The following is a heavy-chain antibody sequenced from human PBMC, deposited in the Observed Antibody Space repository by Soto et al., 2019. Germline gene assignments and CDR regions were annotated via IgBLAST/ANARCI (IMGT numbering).Heavy chain of an antibody. CDR2: INPYSGGA. CDR1: GYTFTGYF. CDR3: ARVIRGAYYNSPLDT. J-gene: IGHJ5*02. V-gene: IGHV1-2*02. D-gene: IGHD3-10*01. Sequence: VASVKVSCKASGYTFTGYFMYWVRHAPGQGLEWMGWINPYSGGADYAQSFQGRVTMTRDTSISTVYMELSRLRFDDTAVYYCARVIRGAYYNSPLDTWGQGTVVTVSS.